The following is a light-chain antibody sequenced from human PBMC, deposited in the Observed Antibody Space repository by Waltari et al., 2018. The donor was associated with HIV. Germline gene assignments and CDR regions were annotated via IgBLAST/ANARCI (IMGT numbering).Light chain of an antibody. Sequence: DIVMIQSPLSLPVTPGEPASIPCKSSKRLIHSNGYNYLDWYLQTPGQSPQLLIYLGSNRASGVPDRFSGSGSGTDFTLKIRRVEAEDVGFYYCMQALQTPITFGQGTRLEIK. CDR1: KRLIHSNGYNY. J-gene: IGKJ5*01. V-gene: IGKV2-28*01. CDR2: LGS. CDR3: MQALQTPIT.